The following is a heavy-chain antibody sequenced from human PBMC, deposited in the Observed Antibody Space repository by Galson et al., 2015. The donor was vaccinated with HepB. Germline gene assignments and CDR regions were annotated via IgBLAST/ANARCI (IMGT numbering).Heavy chain of an antibody. Sequence: SLRLSCAASGFTFSHYAMHWVRQAPGKGLEWVGRIKSKAHGGTRDYAAPVKGRFTVSRDDSKNTLYLQMNSVTTEDTAVYYCATGEDGHSHWGQGTLVTVSS. J-gene: IGHJ4*02. CDR2: IKSKAHGGTR. V-gene: IGHV3-15*01. CDR3: ATGEDGHSH. D-gene: IGHD5-24*01. CDR1: GFTFSHYA.